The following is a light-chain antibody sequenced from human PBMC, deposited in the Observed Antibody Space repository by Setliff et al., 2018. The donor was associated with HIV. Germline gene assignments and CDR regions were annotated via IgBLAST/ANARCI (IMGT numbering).Light chain of an antibody. CDR3: SSYTTTSTTV. V-gene: IGLV2-14*01. CDR2: DVS. CDR1: SSDVGTYNA. J-gene: IGLJ1*01. Sequence: QSALTQPASVSGSPGQSITISCTGTSSDVGTYNAVYWYQQHPGKAPKLMIYDVSTRPSGVSNRFSGSKSGNTASLTISGLQADDEADYYCSSYTTTSTTVFGTGTKVTVL.